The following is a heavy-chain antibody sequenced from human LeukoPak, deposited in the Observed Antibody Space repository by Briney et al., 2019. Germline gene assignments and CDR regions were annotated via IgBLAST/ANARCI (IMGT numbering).Heavy chain of an antibody. CDR1: GYTFTSYG. D-gene: IGHD2-2*01. Sequence: SVKVSCKASGYTFTSYGISWVRQAPGQGLEWMGGIIPIFGTAHCAQKFQGRVTITADESTSTAYMELSSLRSEDTAVYYCARGVVCSPAQSTSCQWGDAFDIWGQGTMVTVSS. J-gene: IGHJ3*02. CDR2: IIPIFGTA. V-gene: IGHV1-69*13. CDR3: ARGVVCSPAQSTSCQWGDAFDI.